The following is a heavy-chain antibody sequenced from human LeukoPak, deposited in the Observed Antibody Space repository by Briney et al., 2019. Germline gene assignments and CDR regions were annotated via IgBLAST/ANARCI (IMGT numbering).Heavy chain of an antibody. J-gene: IGHJ4*02. CDR2: ISSSSSYI. CDR1: GFTFSYYW. D-gene: IGHD2-2*01. V-gene: IGHV3-21*04. CDR3: AKVFKKEGKEDIVVVPAAQWFDY. Sequence: GGSLRLSCAASGFTFSYYWMTWVRQAPGKGLEWVSSISSSSSYIYYADSVKGRFTISRDNAKNSLYLQMNSLRAEDTAVYYCAKVFKKEGKEDIVVVPAAQWFDYWGQGTLVTVSS.